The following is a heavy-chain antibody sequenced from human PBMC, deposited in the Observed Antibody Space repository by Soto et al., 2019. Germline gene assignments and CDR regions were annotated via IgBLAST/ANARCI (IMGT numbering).Heavy chain of an antibody. J-gene: IGHJ6*02. CDR2: ISSSSSYI. Sequence: GGSVRLSCAASGFTFSSYSMNWVRQAPGKGLEWVSSISSSSSYIYYADSVKGRFTISRDNAKNSLYLQMNSLRAEDTAVYYCARGGGGVVINIGEPYYYYGMDVWGQGTTVTVSS. D-gene: IGHD3-3*01. V-gene: IGHV3-21*01. CDR3: ARGGGGVVINIGEPYYYYGMDV. CDR1: GFTFSSYS.